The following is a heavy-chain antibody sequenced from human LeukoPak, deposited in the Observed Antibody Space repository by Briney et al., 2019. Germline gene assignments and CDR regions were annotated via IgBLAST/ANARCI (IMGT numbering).Heavy chain of an antibody. D-gene: IGHD6-19*01. J-gene: IGHJ4*02. V-gene: IGHV4-39*01. CDR3: ARAESSGWYYFDY. CDR1: GGSISSSSYY. CDR2: IYYSGST. Sequence: SETLSLTCTVSGGSISSSSYYWGWIRQPPGKGLEWIGSIYYSGSTYYNPSLKSRVTISVDTSKNQFSLKLSSVTAADTAVYYCARAESSGWYYFDYWGQGTLVTVSS.